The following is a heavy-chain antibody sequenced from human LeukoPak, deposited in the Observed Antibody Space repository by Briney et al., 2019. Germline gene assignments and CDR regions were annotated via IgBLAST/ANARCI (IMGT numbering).Heavy chain of an antibody. CDR2: ISISTSSI. CDR1: GFTFSSYA. Sequence: GGSLRLSCAASGFTFSSYAMSWVRQAPGKGLEWVSYISISTSSIYYADSVKGRFTISRDNAKNSLYLQMNSLRAEDTAVYYCARTDFWSGYNLDYWGQGTLVTVSS. CDR3: ARTDFWSGYNLDY. V-gene: IGHV3-48*01. J-gene: IGHJ4*02. D-gene: IGHD3-3*01.